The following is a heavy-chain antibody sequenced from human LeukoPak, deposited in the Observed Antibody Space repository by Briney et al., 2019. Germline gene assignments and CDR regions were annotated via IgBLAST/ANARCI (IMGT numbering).Heavy chain of an antibody. J-gene: IGHJ5*02. Sequence: GESLKTSCKGSGYSFTTYWIGWVRQMPGKGLEWMGIIYPGDSDTRYSPSFQGQVTISADKSISTAYLQWSSLKASDTAMYYCARIAYCGGDCYSEEYNWFDPWGQGTLVTVSS. D-gene: IGHD2-21*02. V-gene: IGHV5-51*01. CDR3: ARIAYCGGDCYSEEYNWFDP. CDR1: GYSFTTYW. CDR2: IYPGDSDT.